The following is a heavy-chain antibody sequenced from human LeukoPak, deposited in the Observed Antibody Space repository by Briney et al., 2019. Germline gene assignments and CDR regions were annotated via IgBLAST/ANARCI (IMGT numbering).Heavy chain of an antibody. CDR3: ARGRYAFDI. V-gene: IGHV4-61*02. Sequence: SQTLSLTCTVSGGSISSGNYYWSWIRQPAGKGLEWIGRIYTSGSTNYNPSLKSRVTISVDTSKNQFSLKLSSVTAADTAVYYCARGRYAFDIWGQGTMVTVSS. CDR1: GGSISSGNYY. J-gene: IGHJ3*02. CDR2: IYTSGST.